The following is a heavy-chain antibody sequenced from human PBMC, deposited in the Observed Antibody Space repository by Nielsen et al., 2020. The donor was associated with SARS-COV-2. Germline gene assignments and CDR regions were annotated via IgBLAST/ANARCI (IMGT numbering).Heavy chain of an antibody. D-gene: IGHD2-15*01. CDR1: GYTFTAYA. V-gene: IGHV1-3*04. CDR3: AREGYYCSGGSCPPFSY. CDR2: INSDSGNT. J-gene: IGHJ4*02. Sequence: ASVKVSCKASGYTFTAYAIHWVRQDPGQRLEWMGWINSDSGNTKYAQKFRGRVTITRDTSASTAYMELSSLRSEDTAVYYCAREGYYCSGGSCPPFSYWGQGTLVTVSS.